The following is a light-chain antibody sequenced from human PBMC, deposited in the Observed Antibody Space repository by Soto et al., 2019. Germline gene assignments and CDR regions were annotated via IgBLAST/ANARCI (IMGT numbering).Light chain of an antibody. V-gene: IGKV3-11*01. CDR2: DSS. Sequence: EIVMTQSPATLSLSPGERATLSCRASQSVGTYLAWYQQKPCQAPRLLIHDSSKRATDIPTRFSVSGSGTDFTLTISSLEPEDFVFYYCQQRSIWPPAFGGGTKVEIK. CDR1: QSVGTY. J-gene: IGKJ4*01. CDR3: QQRSIWPPA.